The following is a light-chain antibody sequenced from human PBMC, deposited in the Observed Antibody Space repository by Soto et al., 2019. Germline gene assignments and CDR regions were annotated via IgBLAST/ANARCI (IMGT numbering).Light chain of an antibody. Sequence: EIVLTQSPATLSLSPGERATLSCRASQSVSSYLAWYQQKPGQAPRLLIYDASNRATGIPARFSGSGFGTEFTLTISSLQSEDFAVYYCQQYNNWPLTFGQGTKVDI. CDR1: QSVSSY. J-gene: IGKJ1*01. V-gene: IGKV3-15*01. CDR2: DAS. CDR3: QQYNNWPLT.